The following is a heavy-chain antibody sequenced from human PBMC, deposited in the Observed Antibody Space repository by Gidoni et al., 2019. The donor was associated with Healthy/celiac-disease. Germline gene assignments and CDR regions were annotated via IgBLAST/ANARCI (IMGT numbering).Heavy chain of an antibody. V-gene: IGHV3-73*01. CDR3: TAARPWWDYYYGMDV. CDR1: GFTFRGSP. D-gene: IGHD6-6*01. Sequence: EVQLVESGGGLVEPGGALKLSCAASGFTFRGSPMQCVRQASGKGLEWVCLIRSKANSYATAYAASVTGRFTISRDDSKNTAYLQMNSLKTEDTAVYYCTAARPWWDYYYGMDVWGQGTTVTVSS. J-gene: IGHJ6*02. CDR2: IRSKANSYAT.